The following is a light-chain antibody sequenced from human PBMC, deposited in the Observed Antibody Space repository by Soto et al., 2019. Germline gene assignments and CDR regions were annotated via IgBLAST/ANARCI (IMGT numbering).Light chain of an antibody. CDR1: SSDVDGYKY. Sequence: QSALTQPRSVSGSPGQSVTISCTGTSSDVDGYKYVSWYQQHPGKAPILMIYDVSKRPSGVPDRFSGSNSGNAASLTISGLQAEDEDDYSCCSAAGSYRVFGGGTKVTVL. V-gene: IGLV2-11*01. CDR2: DVS. CDR3: CSAAGSYRV. J-gene: IGLJ3*02.